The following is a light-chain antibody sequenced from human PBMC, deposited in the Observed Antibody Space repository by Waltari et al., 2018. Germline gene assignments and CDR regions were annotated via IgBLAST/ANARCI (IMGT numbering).Light chain of an antibody. V-gene: IGLV1-40*01. CDR2: GNS. CDR1: SSNIGAGYD. CDR3: QSYDSSLSGSVV. Sequence: QSVLTQPPSVSGAPGQRVTLSCTGRSSNIGAGYDVPWYQQLPGTAPKLLIYGNSNRPSGVPDRFSDSKSGTSASLAITGLQAEDEADYYCQSYDSSLSGSVVFGGGTKLTVL. J-gene: IGLJ2*01.